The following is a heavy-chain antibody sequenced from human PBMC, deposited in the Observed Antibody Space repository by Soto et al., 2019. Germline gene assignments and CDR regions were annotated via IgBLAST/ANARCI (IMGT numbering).Heavy chain of an antibody. Sequence: PSETLSLTCTVSGGSISSSSYYWGWIRQPPGKGLEWIGRIYYSGSTYYNPSLKSRVTISVDTSKNQFSLKLSSVTAADTAVYYCARPSSRYCSGGSCLEFPDAFDIWGQGTMVTVSS. CDR3: ARPSSRYCSGGSCLEFPDAFDI. V-gene: IGHV4-39*01. J-gene: IGHJ3*02. D-gene: IGHD2-15*01. CDR2: IYYSGST. CDR1: GGSISSSSYY.